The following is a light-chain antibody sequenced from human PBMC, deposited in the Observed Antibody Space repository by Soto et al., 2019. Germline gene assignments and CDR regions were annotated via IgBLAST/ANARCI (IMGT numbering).Light chain of an antibody. CDR3: AAWDDSLNAVV. CDR2: RNS. Sequence: QSVLTQPPSASGTPGQRVTISCSGSSSNIGSNYVYWYQQLPGTAPKLLIYRNSQRPFGVPDRISGSKSGTSASLAFSGLRSEDEADYYCAAWDDSLNAVVFGGGTKLTVL. V-gene: IGLV1-47*01. J-gene: IGLJ2*01. CDR1: SSNIGSNY.